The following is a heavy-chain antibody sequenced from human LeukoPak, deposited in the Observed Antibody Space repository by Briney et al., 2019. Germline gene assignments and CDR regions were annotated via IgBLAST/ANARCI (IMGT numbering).Heavy chain of an antibody. D-gene: IGHD4-23*01. CDR3: AREGDGINSGFAY. CDR2: ISSTSVI. V-gene: IGHV3-48*01. J-gene: IGHJ4*02. CDR1: GFTFSGYN. Sequence: GGSLRLSCAVSGFTFSGYNMNWVRQAPGKGLGWIAYISSTSVIYYSDSVKGRFTISRDNAKNSLYLQMNSLRVDDTAVYYCAREGDGINSGFAYWGQGTLVTVSS.